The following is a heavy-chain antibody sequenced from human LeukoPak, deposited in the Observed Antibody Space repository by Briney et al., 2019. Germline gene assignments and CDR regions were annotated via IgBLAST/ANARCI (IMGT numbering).Heavy chain of an antibody. D-gene: IGHD1-20*01. CDR3: ARGGITGTSRVWFDP. CDR1: GGSFSGYY. CDR2: INHSGST. Sequence: SETLSLTCAVYGGSFSGYYWSWIRQPPGKGLEWIGEINHSGSTNYNPSLKSRVTISVDTSKNQFSLKLSSVTAADTAVYYCARGGITGTSRVWFDPWGQGTLVTVSS. J-gene: IGHJ5*02. V-gene: IGHV4-34*01.